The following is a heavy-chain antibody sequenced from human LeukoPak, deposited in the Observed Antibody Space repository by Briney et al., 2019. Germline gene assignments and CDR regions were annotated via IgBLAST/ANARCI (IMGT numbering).Heavy chain of an antibody. V-gene: IGHV1-2*02. D-gene: IGHD2-2*02. CDR1: GGTFSSYA. CDR3: ARVNLGYCSSTSCYTVDY. Sequence: ASVKVPCKASGGTFSSYAISWVRQAPGQGLEWMGWINHNSGDTNYAQKFQGRVTMTRDTSINTAYMELSRLRSDDTAVYYCARVNLGYCSSTSCYTVDYWGQGTLVTVSS. J-gene: IGHJ4*02. CDR2: INHNSGDT.